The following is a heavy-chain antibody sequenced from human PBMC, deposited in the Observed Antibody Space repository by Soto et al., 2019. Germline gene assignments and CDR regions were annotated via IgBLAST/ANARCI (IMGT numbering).Heavy chain of an antibody. CDR2: ISAYNGKT. V-gene: IGHV1-18*01. J-gene: IGHJ5*02. CDR1: GYTFTSYG. Sequence: SVKVSCKASGYTFTSYGISWVRQAPGQGLEGMGWISAYNGKTNYAQKLQGRVTMTTDTSPTTTYMELRSLRSDDTAVYYCARTAGITYGWFDLWGQGTLVTVSS. D-gene: IGHD3-10*01. CDR3: ARTAGITYGWFDL.